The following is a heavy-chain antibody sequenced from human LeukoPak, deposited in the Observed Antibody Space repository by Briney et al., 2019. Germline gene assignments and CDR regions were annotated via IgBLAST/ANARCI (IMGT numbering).Heavy chain of an antibody. CDR3: ATQFAYFQH. CDR1: GGSISSSSYY. J-gene: IGHJ1*01. V-gene: IGHV4-39*01. CDR2: IYYSGST. Sequence: SETLSLTCTVSGGSISSSSYYWGWIRQPPGKGLEWIGSIYYSGSTYYNPSLKSRVTISVDTSKNQFSLKLSSVTAADTAVYYCATQFAYFQHWGQGTLVTVSS.